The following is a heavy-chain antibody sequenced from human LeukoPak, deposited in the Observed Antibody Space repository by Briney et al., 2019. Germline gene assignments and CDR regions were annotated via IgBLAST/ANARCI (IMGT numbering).Heavy chain of an antibody. CDR1: GFTFSNYW. CDR2: FNERATII. J-gene: IGHJ4*02. Sequence: RAGGSLRLSCAASGFTFSNYWMHWVRQAPGKGLEWVSRFNERATIISYADSVKGRFTISRENARNTLYLQMNSLTAEDTAVYYCVRDLILVWTPGDDFDHWGQGTLVTVSS. CDR3: VRDLILVWTPGDDFDH. D-gene: IGHD3-16*01. V-gene: IGHV3-74*01.